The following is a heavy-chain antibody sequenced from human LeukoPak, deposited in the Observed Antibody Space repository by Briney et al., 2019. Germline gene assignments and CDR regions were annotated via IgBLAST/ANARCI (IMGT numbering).Heavy chain of an antibody. J-gene: IGHJ4*02. Sequence: GGSLRLSCVASGFTFSDHYMDWVRQAPGKGLEWVGRTRNKANSYTTQYAASVKGRFTISRDDSKNSLYLQMNSLRAEDTAVYYCARGTIAAAGYYYFDYWGQGTQVTVSS. CDR2: TRNKANSYTT. CDR3: ARGTIAAAGYYYFDY. CDR1: GFTFSDHY. V-gene: IGHV3-72*01. D-gene: IGHD6-13*01.